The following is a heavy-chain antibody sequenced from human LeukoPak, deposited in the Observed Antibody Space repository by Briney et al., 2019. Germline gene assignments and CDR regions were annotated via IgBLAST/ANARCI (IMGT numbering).Heavy chain of an antibody. CDR1: GYTFTGYY. V-gene: IGHV1-2*06. D-gene: IGHD5-18*01. Sequence: ASVKVSCKASGYTFTGYYMLWVRQAPGQGLEWMGRINPNSGGTNYAQKFQGRVTMTRDTSISTAYMELSRLRSDDTAVYYCARDRARGYSYGVRGNFDPWGQGTLVTVSS. CDR2: INPNSGGT. CDR3: ARDRARGYSYGVRGNFDP. J-gene: IGHJ5*02.